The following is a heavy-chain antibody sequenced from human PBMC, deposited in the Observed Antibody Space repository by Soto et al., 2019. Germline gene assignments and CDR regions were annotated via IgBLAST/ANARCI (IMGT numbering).Heavy chain of an antibody. Sequence: SETLSLTCAVSGGSLSGYYWSWIRQSPGKGLEWVGEVNHRGSTDYNPSLKSRVTISIDASKNQFSLKLNSVTAADTAVYYCARESNWTSSVFRWFDPWGQGTLVTVSS. CDR2: VNHRGST. CDR3: ARESNWTSSVFRWFDP. J-gene: IGHJ5*02. D-gene: IGHD6-6*01. V-gene: IGHV4-34*01. CDR1: GGSLSGYY.